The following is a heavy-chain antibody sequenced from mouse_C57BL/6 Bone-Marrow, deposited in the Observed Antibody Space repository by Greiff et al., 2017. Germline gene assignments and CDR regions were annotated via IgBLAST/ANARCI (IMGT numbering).Heavy chain of an antibody. D-gene: IGHD3-2*02. Sequence: EVQLVESGGGLVKPGGSLKLSCAASGFTFSSYAMSWVRQTPEKRLEWVATISDGGSYTYYPDNVKGRFTISRDNAKNNLYLQMSHLKSEDTAMYYCARGELSSGYVGFAYWGQGTLVTVSA. J-gene: IGHJ3*01. V-gene: IGHV5-4*01. CDR3: ARGELSSGYVGFAY. CDR1: GFTFSSYA. CDR2: ISDGGSYT.